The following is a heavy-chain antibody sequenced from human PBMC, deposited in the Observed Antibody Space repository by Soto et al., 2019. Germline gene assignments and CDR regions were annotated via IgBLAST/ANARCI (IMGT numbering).Heavy chain of an antibody. J-gene: IGHJ4*02. CDR3: VSYGSGTYYSGYSFDF. D-gene: IGHD3-10*01. CDR2: TSHDGVT. CDR1: SGSIDNVYW. Sequence: PSETLSVTCAVSSGSIDNVYWWSWVRQSPGKGLEWIGETSHDGVTNYNPSLKSRVTISVDTSKNQFSLELSSVTAADTALYYCVSYGSGTYYSGYSFDFWSQGSLVTVSS. V-gene: IGHV4-4*02.